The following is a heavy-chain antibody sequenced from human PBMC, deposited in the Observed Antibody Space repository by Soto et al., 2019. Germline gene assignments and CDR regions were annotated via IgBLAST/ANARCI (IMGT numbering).Heavy chain of an antibody. J-gene: IGHJ4*02. D-gene: IGHD1-1*01. Sequence: QVQLLQSGAEVKKPGASVKVCCKVSGHTLTELSMHWVRQAPGRGLERMGGFDPEDGETIFAQKFQGRVTMTEDTSTNSTYMELTSLRSEDTAVYYCAAGGTRWLRSPFDYWGQGTLVTISS. CDR3: AAGGTRWLRSPFDY. CDR1: GHTLTELS. CDR2: FDPEDGET. V-gene: IGHV1-24*01.